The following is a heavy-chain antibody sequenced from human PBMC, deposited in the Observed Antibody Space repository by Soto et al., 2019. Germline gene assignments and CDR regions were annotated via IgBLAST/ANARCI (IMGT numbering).Heavy chain of an antibody. D-gene: IGHD2-2*01. V-gene: IGHV3-21*01. CDR3: ARVKYCDSTRCLNPIDY. Sequence: EVHLVESGGGLVKPGGSLRLSCAGSGFPFSSYSMNWVRQAPGKGLEWVSSITGSSGFIHYADSLKGRFTISRDNARNSLYLQMNTLRAEDTAMYYCARVKYCDSTRCLNPIDYWGQGTLVTVSS. CDR2: ITGSSGFI. J-gene: IGHJ4*02. CDR1: GFPFSSYS.